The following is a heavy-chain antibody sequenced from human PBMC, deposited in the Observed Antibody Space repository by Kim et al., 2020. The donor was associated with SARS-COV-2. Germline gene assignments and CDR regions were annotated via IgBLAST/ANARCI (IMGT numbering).Heavy chain of an antibody. CDR1: GFTFSSYG. D-gene: IGHD1-26*01. CDR2: ISYDGSNK. V-gene: IGHV3-30*03. Sequence: GGSLRLSCAASGFTFSSYGMHWVRQAPGKGLEWVAVISYDGSNKYYADSVKGRFTISRDNSKNTLYLQMNSLRAEDTAVYYCAILVGATLREIDYWGQGTLVTVSS. J-gene: IGHJ4*02. CDR3: AILVGATLREIDY.